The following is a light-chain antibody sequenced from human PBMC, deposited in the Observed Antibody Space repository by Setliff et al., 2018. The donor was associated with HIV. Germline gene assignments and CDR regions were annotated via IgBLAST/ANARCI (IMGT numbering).Light chain of an antibody. CDR1: SNDVGGYNY. J-gene: IGLJ1*01. CDR3: SSYTSNNARV. CDR2: DVS. Sequence: QSALTQPRSVSGSPGQSVTISCTGSSNDVGGYNYVSWHQHHPGKAPKLMIYDVSVRPSGVSTRFSGSKSGNTASLTISGLQAEDEADYYCSSYTSNNARVFGTGTKVTVL. V-gene: IGLV2-14*01.